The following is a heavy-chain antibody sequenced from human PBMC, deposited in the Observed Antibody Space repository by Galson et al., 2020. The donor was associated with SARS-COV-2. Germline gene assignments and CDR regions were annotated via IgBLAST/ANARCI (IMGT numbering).Heavy chain of an antibody. CDR2: INSSGST. V-gene: IGHV4-34*01. Sequence: SETLSLTCAVYGGSFSGYYWSWIRQPPGKGLEWIGEINSSGSTNYNPSLKSRVTISVDTSKNQFSLKLNSVTAADTAVYYCTRVGDGYNSGFGYWGQGILVTFAS. J-gene: IGHJ4*02. D-gene: IGHD5-12*01. CDR3: TRVGDGYNSGFGY. CDR1: GGSFSGYY.